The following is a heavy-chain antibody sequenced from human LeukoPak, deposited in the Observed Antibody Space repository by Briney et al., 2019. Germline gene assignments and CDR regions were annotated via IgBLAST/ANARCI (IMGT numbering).Heavy chain of an antibody. Sequence: GRSLRLSCAASGFTFSSYGMHWVRQAPGKGLEWVAVIWYDGSNKYYADSVKGRFTISRDNSKNTLYLQMNGLRAEDTAVYYCARDATLRIAVAAYWGQGTLVTVSS. J-gene: IGHJ4*02. V-gene: IGHV3-33*01. CDR3: ARDATLRIAVAAY. D-gene: IGHD6-19*01. CDR2: IWYDGSNK. CDR1: GFTFSSYG.